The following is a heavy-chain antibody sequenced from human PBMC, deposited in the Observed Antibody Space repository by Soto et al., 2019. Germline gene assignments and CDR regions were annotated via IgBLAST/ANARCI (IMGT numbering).Heavy chain of an antibody. D-gene: IGHD2-8*01. CDR2: ISSRGSTI. Sequence: LXLSCAASTFTFSSFEMNWVRQAPGKGLEWVSYISSRGSTIYYADSVKGRFTISRDNAKNSLYLQMNSLRAEDTAFYFCARVHNGSSDYWGQGTM. CDR3: ARVHNGSSDY. V-gene: IGHV3-48*03. J-gene: IGHJ4*02. CDR1: TFTFSSFE.